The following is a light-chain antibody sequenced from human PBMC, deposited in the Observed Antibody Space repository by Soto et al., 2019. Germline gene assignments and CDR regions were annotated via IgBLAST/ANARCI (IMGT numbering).Light chain of an antibody. CDR2: GAS. CDR1: QTISTS. CDR3: QQGYSTPYT. Sequence: DIQMTQSPSSLSASVGDRVTLTCRASQTISTSLNWYQQKRGQAPKLLIYGASSLQSGVPSRFSGSGSATDFTLTINSLQPEDFATYFCQQGYSTPYTFGQGTKVDIK. V-gene: IGKV1-39*01. J-gene: IGKJ2*01.